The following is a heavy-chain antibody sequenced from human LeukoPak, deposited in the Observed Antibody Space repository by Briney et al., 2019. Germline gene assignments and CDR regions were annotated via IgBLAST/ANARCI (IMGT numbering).Heavy chain of an antibody. J-gene: IGHJ2*01. CDR1: GHTFTSYW. Sequence: GESLKISCEGSGHTFTSYWISWVRQMPGKGLEWMGWIDPRNSNTKYSPSSQGHVTMSVDKSINTAYLQWRSLEASDSAMYYCARGATVTGRWYFDVWGRGTPVTVSS. CDR3: ARGATVTGRWYFDV. CDR2: IDPRNSNT. V-gene: IGHV5-10-1*01. D-gene: IGHD4-17*01.